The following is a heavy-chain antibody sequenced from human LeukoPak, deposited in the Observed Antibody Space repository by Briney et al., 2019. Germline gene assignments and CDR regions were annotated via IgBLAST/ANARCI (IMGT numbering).Heavy chain of an antibody. D-gene: IGHD6-6*01. CDR2: IYSSGST. V-gene: IGHV4-39*07. CDR3: ARGRSTIAARRFDS. CDR1: GASVSGSPYY. J-gene: IGHJ4*02. Sequence: SETLSLTCTVSGASVSGSPYYWGWTRQPPGKGLEWIGSIYSSGSTYYNASLKSRVTISVDTSKNQFSLKLSSVTAADTAVYYCARGRSTIAARRFDSWGQGTLVIVSS.